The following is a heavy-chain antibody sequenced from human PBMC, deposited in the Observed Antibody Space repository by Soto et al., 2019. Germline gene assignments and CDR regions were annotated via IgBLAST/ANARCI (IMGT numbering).Heavy chain of an antibody. J-gene: IGHJ6*02. CDR2: IYYSGST. V-gene: IGHV4-30-4*01. D-gene: IGHD4-4*01. CDR1: GGSISSGDYY. CDR3: AREVAVTTEFYYYYYGMDV. Sequence: QVQLQESGPGLVKPSQTLSLTCTVSGGSISSGDYYWSWIRQPPGKGLEWIGYIYYSGSTYYNPSLKRLVTISVDTSKNQFSLKLSSVTAADTAVYYCAREVAVTTEFYYYYYGMDVWGQGTTVTVSS.